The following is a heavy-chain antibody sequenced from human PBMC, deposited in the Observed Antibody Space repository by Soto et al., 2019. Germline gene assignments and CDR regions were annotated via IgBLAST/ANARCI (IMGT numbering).Heavy chain of an antibody. CDR2: IWYDGSNK. D-gene: IGHD4-17*01. CDR3: ARGGTDYGGNSDY. V-gene: IGHV3-33*01. Sequence: QVQLVESGGGVVQPGRSLRLSCAASGFTFSSYGMHWVRQAPGKGLEWVAVIWYDGSNKYYADSVKGRFTISRDNSKNTLYLQMNSLRAEDTAVYYCARGGTDYGGNSDYWGQEPWSPSPQ. CDR1: GFTFSSYG. J-gene: IGHJ4*01.